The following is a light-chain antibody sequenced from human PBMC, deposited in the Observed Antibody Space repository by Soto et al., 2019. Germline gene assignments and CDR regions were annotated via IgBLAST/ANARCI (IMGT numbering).Light chain of an antibody. CDR1: QSLNDW. CDR2: KAS. J-gene: IGKJ2*01. V-gene: IGKV1-5*03. Sequence: DIQVTQSPSTLSASVGDRVTITCRASQSLNDWLAWYQLRPGKAPKLLIYKASRLQSGVPSRFSGSGSGTEFTLTISSLQPDDFATYYCQQAHHFPYSFGQGTKLE. CDR3: QQAHHFPYS.